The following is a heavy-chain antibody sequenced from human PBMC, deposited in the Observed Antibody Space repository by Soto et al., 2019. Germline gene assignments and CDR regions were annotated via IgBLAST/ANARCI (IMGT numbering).Heavy chain of an antibody. CDR2: IYSSGET. D-gene: IGHD3-9*01. CDR3: ARASQCKSYFDCFAWLDY. V-gene: IGHV4-4*07. Sequence: PSETLSLTCTVSVDSGSGLYWTWIRQPAGKGLAWIGRIYSSGETNYNPSLTGRVIMSLDTSKNQFSLNLTSVTAADTAVYYCARASQCKSYFDCFAWLDYWGQGTLVIVSS. J-gene: IGHJ4*02. CDR1: VDSGSGLY.